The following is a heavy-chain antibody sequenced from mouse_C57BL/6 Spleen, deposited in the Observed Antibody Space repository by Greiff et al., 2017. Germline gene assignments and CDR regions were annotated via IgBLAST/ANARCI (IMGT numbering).Heavy chain of an antibody. CDR2: IWGVGST. J-gene: IGHJ4*01. CDR3: ARHLLPGAMDY. D-gene: IGHD1-1*01. V-gene: IGHV2-6*01. Sequence: VKLQESGPGLVAPSQSLSITCTVSGFSLTSYGVDWVRQSPGKGLEWLGVIWGVGSTNYNSALKSRLSISKDNSKSQVFLKMNSLQTDDTAMYDCARHLLPGAMDYWGQGTSVTVSS. CDR1: GFSLTSYG.